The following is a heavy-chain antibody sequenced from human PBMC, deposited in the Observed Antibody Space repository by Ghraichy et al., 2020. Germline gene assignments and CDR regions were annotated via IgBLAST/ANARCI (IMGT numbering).Heavy chain of an antibody. J-gene: IGHJ4*02. CDR3: ARLRSPEMATILHFDY. CDR1: GGSISSYY. CDR2: IYTSGST. D-gene: IGHD5-24*01. V-gene: IGHV4-4*09. Sequence: SETLSLTCTVSGGSISSYYWSWIRQPPGKGLEWIGYIYTSGSTNYNPSLKSRVTISVDTSKNQFSLKLSSVTAADTAVYYCARLRSPEMATILHFDYWGQGTLVTVSS.